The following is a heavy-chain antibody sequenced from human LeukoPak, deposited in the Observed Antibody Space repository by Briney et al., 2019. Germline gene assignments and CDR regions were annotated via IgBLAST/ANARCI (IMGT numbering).Heavy chain of an antibody. J-gene: IGHJ6*02. CDR3: ATAPILRGEGGEHYKYGMDV. CDR2: IYHNGTL. CDR1: VGSISSGNW. V-gene: IGHV4-4*02. Sequence: SGTLSLTCAVSVGSISSGNWWTWVRQSPGKGLEWIGEIYHNGTLNYNPSLKSRVTISADSFKNHFSLKLTSVTAADSAVYYCATAPILRGEGGEHYKYGMDVWGQGTTVIVSS. D-gene: IGHD2-2*02.